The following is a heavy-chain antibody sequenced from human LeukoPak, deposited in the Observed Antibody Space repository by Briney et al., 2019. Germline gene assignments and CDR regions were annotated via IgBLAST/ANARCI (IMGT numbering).Heavy chain of an antibody. CDR1: GGSISSNSYY. Sequence: SETLSLTCTVSGGSISSNSYYRGWIRQPPGKGLEWIGSIYYSGSTYYNPSLKRRVTISVDTSKNQFSLKLSSVTAADTAVYYCARTRYYYNSRSYGAPYYFDYWGQGTLVTVSS. CDR2: IYYSGST. D-gene: IGHD3-10*01. CDR3: ARTRYYYNSRSYGAPYYFDY. J-gene: IGHJ4*02. V-gene: IGHV4-39*01.